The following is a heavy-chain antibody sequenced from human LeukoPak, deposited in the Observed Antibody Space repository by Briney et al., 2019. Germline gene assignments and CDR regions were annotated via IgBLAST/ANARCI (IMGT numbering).Heavy chain of an antibody. CDR3: ARRGNGDYGRWYYDL. CDR1: GFSFNNYD. CDR2: IDSAGDT. J-gene: IGHJ2*01. Sequence: GGSLRLSCAASGFSFNNYDIHWVRQASGKGLEWVSAIDSAGDTYYPGSVKGRFIISRENAKNSLFLQMTSLRVGDTAVYYCARRGNGDYGRWYYDLWGRGTLVSVSS. V-gene: IGHV3-13*01. D-gene: IGHD4-17*01.